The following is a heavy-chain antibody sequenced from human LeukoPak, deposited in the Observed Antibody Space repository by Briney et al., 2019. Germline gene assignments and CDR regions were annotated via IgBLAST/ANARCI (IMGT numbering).Heavy chain of an antibody. V-gene: IGHV4-59*08. J-gene: IGHJ4*02. D-gene: IGHD1-26*01. CDR2: IYYSGTT. CDR3: ARHGGSYFYY. Sequence: SETLSLTCTVSGGSISSYYWSWIRQAPGKGLEWIGYIYYSGTTKYNPSLMSRVTISVDTSKNQFSLRLSSVAAADTAVYYCARHGGSYFYYWGQGTLVSVCS. CDR1: GGSISSYY.